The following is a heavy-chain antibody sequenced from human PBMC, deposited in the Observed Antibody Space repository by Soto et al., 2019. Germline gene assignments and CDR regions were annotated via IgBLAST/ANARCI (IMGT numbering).Heavy chain of an antibody. CDR2: IIPIFGTA. D-gene: IGHD5-18*01. J-gene: IGHJ6*02. Sequence: QVQLVQSGAEVKKPGSSVKVSSKASGGTFSSYAVSWVRQAPGQGLEWMGGIIPIFGTANYAQKFQGRVTITADKSTSTAYMELSSLRSEDTAVYYCARGLTWIQPGGMDVWGQGTTVTVSS. CDR1: GGTFSSYA. V-gene: IGHV1-69*06. CDR3: ARGLTWIQPGGMDV.